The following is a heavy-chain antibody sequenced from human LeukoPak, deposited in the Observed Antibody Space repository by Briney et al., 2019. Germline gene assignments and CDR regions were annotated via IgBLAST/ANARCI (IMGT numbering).Heavy chain of an antibody. D-gene: IGHD2-2*01. V-gene: IGHV4-59*01. Sequence: GYIYYSGSTNYNPSLKSRVTISVETSKKQFSLKLSSVTAADTAVYYCARVSPAASYAFDIWGQGTMVTGSS. J-gene: IGHJ3*02. CDR2: IYYSGST. CDR3: ARVSPAASYAFDI.